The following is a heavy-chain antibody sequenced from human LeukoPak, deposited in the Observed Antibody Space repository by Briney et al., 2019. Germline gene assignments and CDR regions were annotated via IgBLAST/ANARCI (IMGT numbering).Heavy chain of an antibody. Sequence: PSETLSLTCTVSGGSISSSGYDWGWIRQPPGKGLEWIGSIFYSGTTYYNPSLKSRVTISVDTSNNQFSLKLSSVTAADTAVYYCARQRHQLSKGYFDYWGQGTLVTVSS. CDR2: IFYSGTT. CDR1: GGSISSSGYD. CDR3: ARQRHQLSKGYFDY. J-gene: IGHJ4*02. D-gene: IGHD2-2*01. V-gene: IGHV4-39*01.